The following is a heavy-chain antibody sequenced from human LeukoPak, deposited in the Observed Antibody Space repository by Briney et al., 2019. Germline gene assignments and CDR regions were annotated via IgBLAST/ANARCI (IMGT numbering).Heavy chain of an antibody. D-gene: IGHD4-11*01. V-gene: IGHV3-30*03. CDR2: ISSNGRIT. J-gene: IGHJ4*02. Sequence: PGGSLRLSCAASGSGFTFTTFGLHWVRQAPGKGLEWVAVISSNGRITYYTDSVKGRFTISRDNSKNTVYLQMDSLRAEDTALYYCAREVTTTTAFGFWGQGTLVTVSS. CDR1: GSGFTFTTFG. CDR3: AREVTTTTAFGF.